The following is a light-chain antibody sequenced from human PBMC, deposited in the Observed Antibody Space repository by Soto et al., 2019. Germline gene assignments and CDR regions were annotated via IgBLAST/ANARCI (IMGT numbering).Light chain of an antibody. J-gene: IGKJ4*01. CDR3: QQYNNWPRST. CDR1: QNINSN. CDR2: RAS. V-gene: IGKV3-15*01. Sequence: EIVMTQSPATLSLSPGERATLSCRASQNINSNLAWYQQKPGQAPRLFLFRASPRATGISTRFSGSGSGTEFHLTISSLQYEDFAVYYRQQYNNWPRSTFGGGTKVETK.